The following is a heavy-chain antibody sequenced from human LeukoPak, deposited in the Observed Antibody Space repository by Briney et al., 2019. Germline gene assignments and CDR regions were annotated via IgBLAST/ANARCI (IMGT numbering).Heavy chain of an antibody. CDR3: AKGPHRLYFFDY. CDR1: GFTFSSHG. V-gene: IGHV3-30*02. J-gene: IGHJ4*02. Sequence: GGSLRLSCVASGFTFSSHGMHWVRQAPGKGLEWVAFIGYDGSDKYFADSVKGRFTISRDNSKNRLFLQMNSLRPEDTAVYYCAKGPHRLYFFDYWGQGTLVTVFS. D-gene: IGHD2-15*01. CDR2: IGYDGSDK.